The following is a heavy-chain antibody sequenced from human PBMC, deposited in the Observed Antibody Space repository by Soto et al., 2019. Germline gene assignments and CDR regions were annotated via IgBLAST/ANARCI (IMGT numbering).Heavy chain of an antibody. V-gene: IGHV4-4*02. J-gene: IGHJ4*02. Sequence: QVQLQESGPGLVKPSGTLSLTCAVSSGSVFSSNWWSWVRLPPGKGLEWIGETRNSGGANYNPSLNSRVTITVDRSRNHIFLELSSVTAADTAVYYGASHLVMAGTRGFDHWGLGTLVTVSS. CDR3: ASHLVMAGTRGFDH. D-gene: IGHD6-19*01. CDR2: TRNSGGA. CDR1: SGSVFSSNW.